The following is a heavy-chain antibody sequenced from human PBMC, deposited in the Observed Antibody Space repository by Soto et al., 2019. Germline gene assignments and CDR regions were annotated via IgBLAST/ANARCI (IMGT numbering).Heavy chain of an antibody. CDR1: GFTFSDYY. J-gene: IGHJ4*02. CDR3: AREDILGARSFDY. D-gene: IGHD1-26*01. CDR2: ISSSGSTI. Sequence: VGSLRLSCAASGFTFSDYYMSWIRQAPGKGLEWVSYISSSGSTIYYADSVKGRFTISRDNAKNSLYLQMNSLRAEDTAVYYCAREDILGARSFDYWGQGTLVTVSS. V-gene: IGHV3-11*04.